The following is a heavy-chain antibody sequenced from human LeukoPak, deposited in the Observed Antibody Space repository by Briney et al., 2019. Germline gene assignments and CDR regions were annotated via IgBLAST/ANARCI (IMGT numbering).Heavy chain of an antibody. CDR1: GFTFSSYW. V-gene: IGHV3-7*03. Sequence: PGGSLRLSCAASGFTFSSYWMSWVRQAPGKGLEWVANIKQDGSEKYYVDSVKGRFTISRDNTKNSLYLQMNSLRAEDTAVYYCARTFGEISYLTYYFDYWGQGTLVTVSS. D-gene: IGHD3-10*01. J-gene: IGHJ4*02. CDR3: ARTFGEISYLTYYFDY. CDR2: IKQDGSEK.